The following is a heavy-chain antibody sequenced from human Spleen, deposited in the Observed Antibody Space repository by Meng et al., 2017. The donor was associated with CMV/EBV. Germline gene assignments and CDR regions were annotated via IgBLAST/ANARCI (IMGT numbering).Heavy chain of an antibody. CDR2: MSYDGGNK. CDR1: GFTFSSYG. Sequence: GGSLRLSCAASGFTFSSYGMHWVRQAPGKGLEWVTVMSYDGGNKYYADSVKGRFTISKDNSKNTLYLQMNSLGAEDSAMYYCARGLVAYCISSSCYAPVGYWGQGTLVTVSS. J-gene: IGHJ4*02. CDR3: ARGLVAYCISSSCYAPVGY. D-gene: IGHD3-22*01. V-gene: IGHV3-30*19.